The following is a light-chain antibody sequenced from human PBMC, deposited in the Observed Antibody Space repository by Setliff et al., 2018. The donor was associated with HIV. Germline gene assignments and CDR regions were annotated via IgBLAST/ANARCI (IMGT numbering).Light chain of an antibody. CDR2: EVT. J-gene: IGLJ2*01. Sequence: QSVLTQPASVSGSPGQSITISCTVTSSDVGSFNLVSWYQQHPGKAPKLIIFEVTKRPSGVSTRFSGSKSGNTASLTISGLQAGDEADYYCSSYARSSTVLFGGGTKATVL. CDR1: SSDVGSFNL. CDR3: SSYARSSTVL. V-gene: IGLV2-23*01.